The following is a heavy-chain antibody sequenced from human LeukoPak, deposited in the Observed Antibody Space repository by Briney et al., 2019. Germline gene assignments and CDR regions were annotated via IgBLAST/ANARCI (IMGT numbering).Heavy chain of an antibody. V-gene: IGHV3-30-3*01. D-gene: IGHD6-13*01. CDR2: ISYDGSNK. CDR3: ARVGQQLDRGYYYYGMDV. J-gene: IGHJ6*02. Sequence: PGRSLRLSCAASGFTFSSYAMHWVRQAPGKGLEWVAVISYDGSNKYYADSVKGRFTIPRDNSKNTLYLQMNSLRAEDTAVYYCARVGQQLDRGYYYYGMDVWGQGTTVTVSS. CDR1: GFTFSSYA.